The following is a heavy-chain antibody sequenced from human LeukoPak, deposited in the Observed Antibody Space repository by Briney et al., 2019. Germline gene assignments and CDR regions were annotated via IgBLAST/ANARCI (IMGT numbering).Heavy chain of an antibody. D-gene: IGHD3-10*01. CDR3: ASADYYRIDF. J-gene: IGHJ4*02. Sequence: SGTLSLTCTGSGGSISSSDWWSWVRQPPGKGLEWIGEMHQSGIINYNPSLKSRVTMSLDKAKKQFSLKLSSVTAADTSVYFCASADYYRIDFWGQGTLVTVSS. CDR2: MHQSGII. CDR1: GGSISSSDW. V-gene: IGHV4-4*02.